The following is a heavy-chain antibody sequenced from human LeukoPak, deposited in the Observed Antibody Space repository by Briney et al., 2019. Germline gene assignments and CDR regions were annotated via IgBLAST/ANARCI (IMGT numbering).Heavy chain of an antibody. V-gene: IGHV4-31*03. CDR2: IYYSGST. CDR3: AREYYYGSGSYYPNHYYYYYMDV. CDR1: GGSISSGGYY. Sequence: PQTLSLTCTVSGGSISSGGYYWSWIRQHPGKGLEWIGYIYYSGSTYYNPSLKSRVTISVDTSKNQFSLKLSSVTAADTAVYYCAREYYYGSGSYYPNHYYYYYMDVWGKGTTVTVSS. D-gene: IGHD3-10*01. J-gene: IGHJ6*03.